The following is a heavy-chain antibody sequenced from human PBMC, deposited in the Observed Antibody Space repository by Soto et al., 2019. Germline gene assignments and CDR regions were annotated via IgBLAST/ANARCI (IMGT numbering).Heavy chain of an antibody. CDR3: ARVVQLWLPLYFDY. Sequence: PSETLSLTCTVSGGSISSGGYYWSWIRQPPGKGLEWIGYIYYSGSTYYNPSLKSRVTISVDTSKNQFSLKLSSVTAADTAVYYCARVVQLWLPLYFDYWGQGTLVTVSS. CDR1: GGSISSGGYY. J-gene: IGHJ4*02. CDR2: IYYSGST. D-gene: IGHD5-18*01. V-gene: IGHV4-31*03.